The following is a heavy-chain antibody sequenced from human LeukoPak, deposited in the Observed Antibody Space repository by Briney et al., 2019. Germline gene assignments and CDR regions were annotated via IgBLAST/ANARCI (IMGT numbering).Heavy chain of an antibody. Sequence: VAAVTDSFMFSGYTLTELSMHWVGQAPGKGGEGVGGFDPEDGETIYAQKFQGRVTMTEDTSTDTAYMELSSLRSEDTAVYYCATGASGGVVTNDYWGQGTLVTVSS. CDR2: FDPEDGET. CDR1: GYTLTELS. CDR3: ATGASGGVVTNDY. J-gene: IGHJ4*02. V-gene: IGHV1-24*01. D-gene: IGHD3-22*01.